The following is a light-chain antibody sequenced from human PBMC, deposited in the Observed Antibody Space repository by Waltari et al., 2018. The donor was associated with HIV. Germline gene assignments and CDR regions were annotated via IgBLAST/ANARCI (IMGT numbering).Light chain of an antibody. CDR1: SSDVGGYNY. J-gene: IGLJ3*02. CDR2: DVT. V-gene: IGLV2-11*01. CDR3: CSYAGNYPVL. Sequence: QSALTQPRSVSGSPGQSVTISCTGTSSDVGGYNYVSRYQQNPGKAPKFIIYDVTKRPSGVPDRFSGSKSGNTASLTISGLQAEDEADYYCCSYAGNYPVLFGGGTKLTVL.